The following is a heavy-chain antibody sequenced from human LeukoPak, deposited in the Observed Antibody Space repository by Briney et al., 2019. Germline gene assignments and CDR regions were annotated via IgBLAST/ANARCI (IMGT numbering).Heavy chain of an antibody. J-gene: IGHJ6*03. CDR3: AKFYGSGSYYYYYYYMDV. CDR1: GFTFSSYG. CDR2: ISSSGGST. V-gene: IGHV3-23*01. D-gene: IGHD3-10*01. Sequence: PGGSLRLSCAASGFTFSSYGMSWVRQAPGKGLEWVSGISSSGGSTYYADSVKGRFTISRDNSKNTLYLQMNSLRAEDTAVYYCAKFYGSGSYYYYYYYMDVWGKGTTVTISS.